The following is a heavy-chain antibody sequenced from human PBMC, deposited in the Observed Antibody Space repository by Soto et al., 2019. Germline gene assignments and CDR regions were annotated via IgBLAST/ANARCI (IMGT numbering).Heavy chain of an antibody. J-gene: IGHJ4*02. CDR2: INGDGIST. Sequence: SSYWMHWVRQDPEKGLVWVSRINGDGISTSYADSVKGRFTISRDNAKDTLYLHMNSLGAEDTAVYYCARISQGTYCRGGNCYSDYWSQGTLVTVSS. CDR1: SSYW. D-gene: IGHD2-15*01. V-gene: IGHV3-74*01. CDR3: ARISQGTYCRGGNCYSDY.